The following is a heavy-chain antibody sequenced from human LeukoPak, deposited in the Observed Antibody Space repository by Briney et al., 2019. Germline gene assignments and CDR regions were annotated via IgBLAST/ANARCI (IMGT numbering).Heavy chain of an antibody. CDR2: INPNTGDT. CDR1: GYTFTAWY. Sequence: ASVKVSCKASGYTFTAWYLHWLRQAPGQGLEWLGWINPNTGDTNYAQKFQGRVSLTRDTSISTIYMELSRLRSDDTAVYYCARGPSSGSYDYWGQGTLVTVSS. J-gene: IGHJ4*02. V-gene: IGHV1-2*02. D-gene: IGHD1-26*01. CDR3: ARGPSSGSYDY.